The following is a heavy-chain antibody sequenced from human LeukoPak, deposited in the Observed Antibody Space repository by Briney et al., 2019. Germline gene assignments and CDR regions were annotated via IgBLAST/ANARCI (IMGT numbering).Heavy chain of an antibody. J-gene: IGHJ4*02. V-gene: IGHV3-23*01. CDR2: ISGSGGFT. CDR1: GFTFSSYA. CDR3: ARQNTYYDILTGSKSAYYFDY. Sequence: SGGSLRLSCAASGFTFSSYAMSWVRQAPAKGLEWVSAISGSGGFTYFADSVKGRFTISRDNSKNTLYLQMNSLRAEDTAVYYCARQNTYYDILTGSKSAYYFDYWGQGTLVTVSS. D-gene: IGHD3-9*01.